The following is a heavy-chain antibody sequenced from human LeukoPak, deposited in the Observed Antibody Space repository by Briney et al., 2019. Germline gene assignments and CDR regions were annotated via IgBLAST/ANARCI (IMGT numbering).Heavy chain of an antibody. D-gene: IGHD6-19*01. CDR2: TYYRSKWYS. J-gene: IGHJ4*02. V-gene: IGHV6-1*01. CDR1: GDSVSSKNGA. CDR3: ALDFGTTGWHTFDY. Sequence: SQTLSLTCVVSGDSVSSKNGAWNWIRQSPSRGLEWLGRTYYRSKWYSDYAESMEGRMTISQDTSKNQYSLHLNSVTPDDTAVYYCALDFGTTGWHTFDYWGQGTLVTVSS.